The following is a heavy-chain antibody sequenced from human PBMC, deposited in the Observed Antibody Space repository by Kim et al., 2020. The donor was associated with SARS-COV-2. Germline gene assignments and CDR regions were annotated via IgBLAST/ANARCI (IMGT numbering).Heavy chain of an antibody. Sequence: GGSLRLSCAASGFTFSSYSMNWVRQAPGKGLEWVSSISSSSSYIYYADSVKGRFTISRDNAKNSLYLQMNSLRAEDTAVYYCAPRGVHSSGFDYWGQGTLVTVSS. CDR1: GFTFSSYS. CDR2: ISSSSSYI. V-gene: IGHV3-21*01. CDR3: APRGVHSSGFDY. D-gene: IGHD3-10*01. J-gene: IGHJ4*02.